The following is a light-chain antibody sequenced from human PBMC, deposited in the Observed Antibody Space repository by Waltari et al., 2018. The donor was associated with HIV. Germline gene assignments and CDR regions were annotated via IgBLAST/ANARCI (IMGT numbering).Light chain of an antibody. J-gene: IGLJ3*02. V-gene: IGLV1-44*01. Sequence: QSVLTQPPSASGPPGQRVTISCSGSSSNIESYTLNWYQQIPGPAPKLLIFSNNSRPAGVPDRFSGSKSGTSASLAISGLHSDDEADYFCAAWEDSLNGPIWVFGGGTKLTVL. CDR2: SNN. CDR1: SSNIESYT. CDR3: AAWEDSLNGPIWV.